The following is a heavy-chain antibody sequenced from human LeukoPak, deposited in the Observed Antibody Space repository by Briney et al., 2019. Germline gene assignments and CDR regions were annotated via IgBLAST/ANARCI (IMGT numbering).Heavy chain of an antibody. V-gene: IGHV3-48*02. J-gene: IGHJ4*02. CDR2: ISSSGGTI. Sequence: GGSLRLSCAASKFTFSDYSMNWVRQAPGKGLEWVSDISSSGGTIYYADSVRGRFTISRDNAKNSLYLQMNNLRDEDTAVYYCARVNFDSSGFYLTTGGDYWGQGALVTVSS. D-gene: IGHD3-22*01. CDR1: KFTFSDYS. CDR3: ARVNFDSSGFYLTTGGDY.